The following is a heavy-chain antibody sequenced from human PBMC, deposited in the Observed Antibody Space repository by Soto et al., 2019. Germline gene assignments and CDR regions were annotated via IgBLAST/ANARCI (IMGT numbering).Heavy chain of an antibody. D-gene: IGHD3-3*02. Sequence: QVQLQESGPGLVKPSETLSLTCTVSGASISSGSYYWNWIRQHPGKGLEWIGYIYYSRGSTDYDPSLKSRVVISAEISKNQFSLKLNSVTAADTAVYYCARGGLAWVFDYWGQGTLVTVSS. CDR1: GASISSGSYY. V-gene: IGHV4-31*03. J-gene: IGHJ4*02. CDR2: IYYSRGST. CDR3: ARGGLAWVFDY.